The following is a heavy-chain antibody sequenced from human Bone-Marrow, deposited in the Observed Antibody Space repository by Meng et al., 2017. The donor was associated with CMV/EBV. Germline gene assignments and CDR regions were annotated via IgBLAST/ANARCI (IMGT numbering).Heavy chain of an antibody. CDR3: VRVSGTSSQYRPMDV. D-gene: IGHD3-10*01. J-gene: IGHJ6*02. Sequence: GESLKISCAASEFTFSKSWMSWVRQAPGKGLEWVANIKEDGSEKFYVDSAKGRFTIPRDNAKSSLFLEMNSLRAEDTAVYYCVRVSGTSSQYRPMDVWGQGNTVTVYS. CDR1: EFTFSKSW. V-gene: IGHV3-7*01. CDR2: IKEDGSEK.